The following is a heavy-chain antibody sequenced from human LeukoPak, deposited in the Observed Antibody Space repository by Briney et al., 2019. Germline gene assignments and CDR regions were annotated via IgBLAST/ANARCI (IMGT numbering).Heavy chain of an antibody. CDR1: GYTFTGYY. Sequence: ASVKVSCKASGYTFTGYYMHWVRQAPGQGLEWMGWINPNSGGTNYAQKFQGRVTMTRDTSISTAYMELSSLRSEDTAVYYCATEMGRYCSGGSCYPPDAFDIWGQGTMVTVSS. CDR2: INPNSGGT. D-gene: IGHD2-15*01. CDR3: ATEMGRYCSGGSCYPPDAFDI. V-gene: IGHV1-2*02. J-gene: IGHJ3*02.